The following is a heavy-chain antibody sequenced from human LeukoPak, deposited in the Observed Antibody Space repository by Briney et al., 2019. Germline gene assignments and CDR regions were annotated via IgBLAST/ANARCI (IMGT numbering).Heavy chain of an antibody. V-gene: IGHV3-21*01. J-gene: IGHJ4*02. D-gene: IGHD3-3*01. Sequence: GGSLRLSCAASGFTFSSYSVNWVRQAPGKGLEWVSSISSSSSYIYYADSVKGRFTISRDNAKNSLYLQMNSLRAEDTAVYYCAREGNDFWSGYCDYWGQGTLVTVSS. CDR2: ISSSSSYI. CDR3: AREGNDFWSGYCDY. CDR1: GFTFSSYS.